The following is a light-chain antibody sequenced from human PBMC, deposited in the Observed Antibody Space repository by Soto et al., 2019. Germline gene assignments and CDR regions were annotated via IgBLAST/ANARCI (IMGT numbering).Light chain of an antibody. V-gene: IGLV2-14*03. CDR3: SSYTSSTTGV. Sequence: QSALTQPASVSGSPGQSITISCTGTNSDVGGYNYVSWYQQHPGKAPKLMIYDVNDQPSGVSHRFSGSKSGNTASLSISGLQAEDEADYYCSSYTSSTTGVFGTGTKVTVL. CDR1: NSDVGGYNY. CDR2: DVN. J-gene: IGLJ1*01.